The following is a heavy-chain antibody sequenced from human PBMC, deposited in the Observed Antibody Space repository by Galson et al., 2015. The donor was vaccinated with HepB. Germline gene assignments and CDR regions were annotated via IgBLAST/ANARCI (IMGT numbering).Heavy chain of an antibody. J-gene: IGHJ6*02. Sequence: QSGAEVKKPGESLRISCKGSGSSFTTNWIGWVRQMPGKGLEWMGTISPGDSDTRYSPSFQGQVTISADKSIATAYLQWSSLKASDTAMYYCARHLATNWRYGLDVWGQGTTVTVSS. V-gene: IGHV5-51*01. CDR1: GSSFTTNW. CDR2: ISPGDSDT. CDR3: ARHLATNWRYGLDV. D-gene: IGHD1-1*01.